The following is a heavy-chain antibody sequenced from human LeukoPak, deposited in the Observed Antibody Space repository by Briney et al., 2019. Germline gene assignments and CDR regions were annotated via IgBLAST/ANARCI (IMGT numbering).Heavy chain of an antibody. CDR2: ISYDGSNK. CDR1: GFTFSSYA. CDR3: ARDRDCSS. D-gene: IGHD6-13*01. J-gene: IGHJ4*02. Sequence: HPGGSLRLSCAASGFTFSSYAMHWVRQAPGKGLEWVAVISYDGSNKYYADSVKGRFTISRDNAKNSLYLQMNSLRAEDTAIYYCARDRDCSSWGQGTLVTVSS. V-gene: IGHV3-30*04.